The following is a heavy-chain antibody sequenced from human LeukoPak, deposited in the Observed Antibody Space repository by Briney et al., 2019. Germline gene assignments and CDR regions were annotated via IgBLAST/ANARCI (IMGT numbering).Heavy chain of an antibody. CDR3: ARGYSYGHPFDY. CDR1: GGSISGYY. V-gene: IGHV4-59*01. Sequence: NPSETLSLTCTVSGGSISGYYWSWIRQPPGKGLEWIGYIYYSGSTNYNPSLKSRVTISVDTSKNQFSLKLSSVTAADTAVYYCARGYSYGHPFDYWGQGTLVTVSS. CDR2: IYYSGST. D-gene: IGHD5-18*01. J-gene: IGHJ4*02.